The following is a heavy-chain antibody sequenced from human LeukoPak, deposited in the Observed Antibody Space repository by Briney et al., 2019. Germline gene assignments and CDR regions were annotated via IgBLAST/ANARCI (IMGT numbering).Heavy chain of an antibody. D-gene: IGHD4-23*01. J-gene: IGHJ6*03. CDR1: GFTFSSYE. CDR2: IYYTGSS. CDR3: ARLHYGGNYGYYYYYMDV. Sequence: PGGSLRLSCAASGFTFSSYEMHWVRQAPGKGLEWIGSIYYTGSSYYNPSLKSRVTISVDTSKNQFSLKLSSVTAADTAVYYCARLHYGGNYGYYYYYMDVWGKGTTVTISS. V-gene: IGHV4-39*01.